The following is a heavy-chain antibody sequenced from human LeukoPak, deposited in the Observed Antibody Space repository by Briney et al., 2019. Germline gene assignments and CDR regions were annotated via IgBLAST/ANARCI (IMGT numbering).Heavy chain of an antibody. J-gene: IGHJ4*02. CDR3: AKDAQRGFDYSNSLEH. CDR1: GFTFSHFG. CDR2: IWSDATNK. Sequence: PGTSLRLSCAASGFTFSHFGMHWVRQAPGKRLEWVAVIWSDATNKYYADSVKGRFTISRDYYKNTVYLQMTSVRVEDTAVYYCAKDAQRGFDYSNSLEHWGQGTLVTVSS. V-gene: IGHV3-33*06. D-gene: IGHD4-11*01.